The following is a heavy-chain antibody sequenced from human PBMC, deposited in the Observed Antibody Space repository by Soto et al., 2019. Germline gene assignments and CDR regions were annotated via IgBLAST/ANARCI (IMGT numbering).Heavy chain of an antibody. J-gene: IGHJ2*01. Sequence: QVQLQESGPGLVKPSQTLSLTCTVSGGSISSGGYYWSWIRQHPGKGLEWIGYIYYSGSTYYNPSLKSRFTISVDTSKNQFSLKLSSVTAADTAVYYCARPSTADWYFDLWGRGTLVTVSS. CDR1: GGSISSGGYY. V-gene: IGHV4-31*03. CDR2: IYYSGST. D-gene: IGHD2-2*01. CDR3: ARPSTADWYFDL.